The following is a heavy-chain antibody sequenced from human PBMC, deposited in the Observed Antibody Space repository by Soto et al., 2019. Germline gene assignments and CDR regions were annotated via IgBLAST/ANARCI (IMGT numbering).Heavy chain of an antibody. CDR2: IKSKTDGGTT. V-gene: IGHV3-15*07. J-gene: IGHJ4*02. CDR1: GFTFSNAW. Sequence: EVQLVESGGGLVKPGGSLRLSCAASGFTFSNAWMNWVRQAPGKGLEWVGRIKSKTDGGTTDYAAPVKGRFTISRDDSKNTLYLKMNSLKTEDTAVYYCTTDPYYYGSGSYFFGPRGPVPDLFYWGQGTLVTVSS. D-gene: IGHD3-10*01. CDR3: TTDPYYYGSGSYFFGPRGPVPDLFY.